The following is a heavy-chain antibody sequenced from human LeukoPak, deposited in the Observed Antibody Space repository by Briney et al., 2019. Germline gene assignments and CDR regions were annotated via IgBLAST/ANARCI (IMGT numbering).Heavy chain of an antibody. CDR2: INPTGGTT. J-gene: IGHJ4*02. CDR1: GYTFTNYY. CDR3: AQGRYSYGIGY. Sequence: ASVKVSCKASGYTFTNYYMHWVRQAPGQGLEWMGVINPTGGTTTYAQKFQGRVTMTRDTSISTAYMELSRLRSDDTAVYYCAQGRYSYGIGYWGQGTLVTVSS. V-gene: IGHV1-46*01. D-gene: IGHD5-18*01.